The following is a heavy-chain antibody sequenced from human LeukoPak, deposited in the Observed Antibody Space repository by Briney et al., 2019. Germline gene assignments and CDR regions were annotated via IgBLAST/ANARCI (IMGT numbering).Heavy chain of an antibody. J-gene: IGHJ6*03. CDR1: GYTLTELS. CDR2: FDPEDGET. CDR3: ARDPTYVVPAAPYYYYYYMDV. D-gene: IGHD2-2*01. Sequence: GASVKVSCKVSGYTLTELSMHWVRQAPGKGLEWMGGFDPEDGETIYAQKFQGRVTMTEDTSTDTAYMELSSLRSEDTAVYYCARDPTYVVPAAPYYYYYYMDVWGKGTTVTVSS. V-gene: IGHV1-24*01.